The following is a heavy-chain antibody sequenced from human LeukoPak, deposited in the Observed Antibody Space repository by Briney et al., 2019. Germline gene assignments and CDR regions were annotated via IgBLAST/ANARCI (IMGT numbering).Heavy chain of an antibody. Sequence: GESLKISCEVSGYSFSNYWIAWVRQMPGKGLEWMGIIYPGDSDTRYSPSFQGQATFSADKSISTAYLQWSSLKASDTAMYYCARRYCGTSTCYKEAFDIWGQGTMVTVSS. V-gene: IGHV5-51*01. CDR2: IYPGDSDT. CDR1: GYSFSNYW. D-gene: IGHD2-2*02. J-gene: IGHJ3*02. CDR3: ARRYCGTSTCYKEAFDI.